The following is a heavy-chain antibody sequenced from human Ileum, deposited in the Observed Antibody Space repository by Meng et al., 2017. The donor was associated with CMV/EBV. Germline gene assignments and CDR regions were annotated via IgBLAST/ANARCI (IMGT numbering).Heavy chain of an antibody. Sequence: LFCAASGFTFSSDWMHWVRQVPGKGLGWVARIDTGGSRTDYADSAKGRFTISRDNVKNTLYLQMNSLRAEDTAVYYCARDLGGGSGYWGQGTLVTVSS. CDR2: IDTGGSRT. V-gene: IGHV3-74*01. CDR1: GFTFSSDW. CDR3: ARDLGGGSGY. J-gene: IGHJ4*02. D-gene: IGHD3-16*01.